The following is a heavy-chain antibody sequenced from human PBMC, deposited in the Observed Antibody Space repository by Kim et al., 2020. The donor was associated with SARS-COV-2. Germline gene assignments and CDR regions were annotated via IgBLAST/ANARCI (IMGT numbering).Heavy chain of an antibody. Sequence: SVKVSCKASGGTFSSYAISCVRQAPGQGLEWMGGIIPIFGTANYAQKFQGRVTITADESTSTAYMELSSLRSEDTAVYYCARDRVVVVPAAIYGMDVWGQGTTVTVSS. J-gene: IGHJ6*02. CDR2: IIPIFGTA. CDR3: ARDRVVVVPAAIYGMDV. V-gene: IGHV1-69*13. CDR1: GGTFSSYA. D-gene: IGHD2-2*01.